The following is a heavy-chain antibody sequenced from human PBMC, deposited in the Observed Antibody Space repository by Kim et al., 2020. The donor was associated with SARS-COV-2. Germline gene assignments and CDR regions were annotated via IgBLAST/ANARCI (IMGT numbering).Heavy chain of an antibody. Sequence: ASVKVSCKASGYTFTSYDINWVRQATGQGLEWMGWMNPNSGNTGYAQKFQGRVTMTRNTSISTAYMELSSLRSEDTAVYYCARKWIYSSSWDYYYYMDVWGKGTTVTVSS. D-gene: IGHD6-13*01. CDR2: MNPNSGNT. V-gene: IGHV1-8*01. CDR1: GYTFTSYD. CDR3: ARKWIYSSSWDYYYYMDV. J-gene: IGHJ6*03.